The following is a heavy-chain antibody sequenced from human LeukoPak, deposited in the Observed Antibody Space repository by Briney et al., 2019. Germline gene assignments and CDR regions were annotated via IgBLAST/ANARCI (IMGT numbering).Heavy chain of an antibody. D-gene: IGHD6-19*01. CDR2: IYYGGST. J-gene: IGHJ4*02. Sequence: SETLSLTCTVSGGPISSDSYYWAWIRQPPGTGLEWIASIYYGGSTYYNPSLKSRVTISVDTSRNQFSLKLSSVTAADTAVYYCASLAVAGLSEGYWGQGTLVIVSS. CDR3: ASLAVAGLSEGY. CDR1: GGPISSDSYY. V-gene: IGHV4-39*01.